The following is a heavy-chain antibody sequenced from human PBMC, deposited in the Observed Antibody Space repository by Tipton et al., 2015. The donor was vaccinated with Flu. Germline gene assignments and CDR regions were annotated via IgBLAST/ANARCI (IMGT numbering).Heavy chain of an antibody. CDR1: GFSFSSYW. J-gene: IGHJ4*02. Sequence: SLRLSCAASGFSFSSYWMNWVRQAPGKGLEWVAKIKQDGSEKYYVDSVKGRFTISRDNAKNSLYLQMNSLRAEDTAVYFCARSSYSSSWFFDYWGRGTLVTVSS. D-gene: IGHD6-13*01. CDR3: ARSSYSSSWFFDY. V-gene: IGHV3-7*01. CDR2: IKQDGSEK.